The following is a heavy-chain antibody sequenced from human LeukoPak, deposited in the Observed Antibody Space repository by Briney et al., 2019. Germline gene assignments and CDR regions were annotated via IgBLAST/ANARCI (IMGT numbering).Heavy chain of an antibody. CDR1: GYTFTSYD. Sequence: SVKVSCKASGYTFTSYDINWVRQATGQGLEWMGGIIPIFGTANYAQKFQGRVTITADESTSTAYMELSSLRSEDTAVYYCARDRVGATTVFGSRYDFDYWGQGTLVTVSS. D-gene: IGHD1-26*01. CDR3: ARDRVGATTVFGSRYDFDY. CDR2: IIPIFGTA. V-gene: IGHV1-69*13. J-gene: IGHJ4*02.